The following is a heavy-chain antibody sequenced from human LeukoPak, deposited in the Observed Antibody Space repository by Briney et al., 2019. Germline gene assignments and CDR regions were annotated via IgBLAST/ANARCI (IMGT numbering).Heavy chain of an antibody. D-gene: IGHD6-13*01. J-gene: IGHJ5*02. V-gene: IGHV4-34*01. Sequence: PSETLSLTCAVYGGSFSGYYWSWIRQPPGKGLEWIGEINHSGSTNYNPSLKSRVTISVDTSKNQFSLKLSSVTAADTAVYYCARGQPAKSSWYLLVWFDPWGQGTLVTVSS. CDR3: ARGQPAKSSWYLLVWFDP. CDR2: INHSGST. CDR1: GGSFSGYY.